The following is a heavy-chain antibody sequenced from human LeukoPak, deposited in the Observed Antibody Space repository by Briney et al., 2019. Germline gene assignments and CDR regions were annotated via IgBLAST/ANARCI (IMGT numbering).Heavy chain of an antibody. Sequence: SVKVSCKASGGTFSSYAISWVRQAPGQGLEWMGGIIPIFGTANYAQKFQGRVTITADESTSTAYMELSSLRSEDTAVYYCARYNGSYSRLNWFDPWGQGTLVTVSS. CDR3: ARYNGSYSRLNWFDP. CDR1: GGTFSSYA. J-gene: IGHJ5*02. CDR2: IIPIFGTA. V-gene: IGHV1-69*13. D-gene: IGHD1-26*01.